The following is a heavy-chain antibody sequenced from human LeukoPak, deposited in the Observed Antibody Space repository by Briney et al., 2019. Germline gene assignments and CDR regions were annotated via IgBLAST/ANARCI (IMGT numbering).Heavy chain of an antibody. D-gene: IGHD1-26*01. CDR1: GFTFSSYA. V-gene: IGHV3-30-3*01. Sequence: GRSLRLSCAASGFTFSSYAMHWVRQAPGKGLEWVAVISYDGSNKYYADSVKGRFTISRDNSKNTLYLQMNSLRAEDTAVYYCARGSYHDYWGQGTLVTVSS. CDR3: ARGSYHDY. CDR2: ISYDGSNK. J-gene: IGHJ4*02.